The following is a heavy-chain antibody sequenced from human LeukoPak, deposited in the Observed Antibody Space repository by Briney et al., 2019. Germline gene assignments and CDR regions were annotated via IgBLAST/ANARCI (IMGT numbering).Heavy chain of an antibody. CDR1: GFTFDDYA. V-gene: IGHV3-9*01. J-gene: IGHJ4*02. CDR3: AKVHGYTYGYFDY. D-gene: IGHD5-18*01. Sequence: PGGSLRLSCAASGFTFDDYAMHWVRQAPGKGLEWVSGISWNSGDIEYADSVKGRFTISRDNAKNSLYLQMNSLRAEDTALYYCAKVHGYTYGYFDYWGQGTLVTVSS. CDR2: ISWNSGDI.